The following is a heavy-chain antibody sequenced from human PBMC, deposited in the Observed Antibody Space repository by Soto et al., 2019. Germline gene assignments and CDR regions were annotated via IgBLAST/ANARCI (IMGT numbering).Heavy chain of an antibody. CDR3: ARGGYHTPAPVDY. D-gene: IGHD3-16*02. Sequence: PGGSLRLSCAVSGCTLRTYAMHWVRQAPGEGLEWVSIISYDGSNKYYEDSVKGRFTISRDNSKNTLYLQMNSLRAEDTAVYYCARGGYHTPAPVDYWGQGTLVTVPS. CDR2: ISYDGSNK. V-gene: IGHV3-30-3*01. CDR1: GCTLRTYA. J-gene: IGHJ4*02.